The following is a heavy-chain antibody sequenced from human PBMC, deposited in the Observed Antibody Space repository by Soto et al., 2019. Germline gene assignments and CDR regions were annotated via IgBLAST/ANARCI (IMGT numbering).Heavy chain of an antibody. D-gene: IGHD6-13*01. J-gene: IGHJ2*01. CDR2: IWYDGSNK. V-gene: IGHV3-33*01. CDR1: GFTFSSYG. Sequence: ESGGGVVQPGRSLRLSCAASGFTFSSYGMHWVRQAPGKGLEWVAVIWYDGSNKYYADSVKGRFTISRDNSKNTLYLQMNSLRAEDTAVYYCARDGSTAAGWWYFDLWGRGTLVTVSS. CDR3: ARDGSTAAGWWYFDL.